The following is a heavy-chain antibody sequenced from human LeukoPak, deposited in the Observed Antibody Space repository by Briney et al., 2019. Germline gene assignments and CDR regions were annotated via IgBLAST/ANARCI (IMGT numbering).Heavy chain of an antibody. CDR3: AKWGPHCVGDYCPALDS. V-gene: IGHV4-59*05. CDR1: GGSISSYY. Sequence: PSETLSLTCTVSGGSISSYYWSWIRQPPGKGLEWIGSIYYSGSTYYNPSLKSRVTISVDTSKNQFSLKLSSVTAADTAVYYCAKWGPHCVGDYCPALDSWGQGTLVTVSS. CDR2: IYYSGST. D-gene: IGHD2-21*02. J-gene: IGHJ4*02.